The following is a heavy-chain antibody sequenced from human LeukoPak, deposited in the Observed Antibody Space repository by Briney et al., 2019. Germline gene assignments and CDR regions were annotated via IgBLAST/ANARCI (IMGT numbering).Heavy chain of an antibody. CDR2: IFYSGST. CDR1: GGSITTYY. V-gene: IGHV4-59*01. D-gene: IGHD3-3*01. CDR3: ARGTFWSGYYHDY. Sequence: KPSETLSLTCTVSGGSITTYYWSWIRQPPGKGLEYIGFIFYSGSTNYNPSLKSRVTISLNTSKTQFSLKLSSVTAADTAVYYCARGTFWSGYYHDYWGQGTLVTVSS. J-gene: IGHJ4*02.